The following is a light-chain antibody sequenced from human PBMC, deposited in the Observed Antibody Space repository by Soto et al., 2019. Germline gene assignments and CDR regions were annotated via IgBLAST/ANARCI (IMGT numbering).Light chain of an antibody. V-gene: IGKV1-27*01. J-gene: IGKJ4*01. Sequence: DIQMTQSPSSLSASAGDRVTITCRASQDISNYLAWYQQTPGKVPKVLIYAASTLQSGVPSRFSGSGSGTDFTLTISNLQPEDVATYYCQKYDSFPPPFGAGTKVDIK. CDR1: QDISNY. CDR3: QKYDSFPPP. CDR2: AAS.